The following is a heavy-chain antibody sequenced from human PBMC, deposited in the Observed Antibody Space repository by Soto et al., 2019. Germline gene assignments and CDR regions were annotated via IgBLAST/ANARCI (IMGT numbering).Heavy chain of an antibody. CDR1: GFTFSYYT. CDR2: ISNSGDTI. D-gene: IGHD2-2*01. Sequence: EVQLLESGGGLVQPGGSLRLSCVASGFTFSYYTMSWVRQAPGKGLEWVSGISNSGDTIYYADSVKGRFTISRDNFKSTLYLQMNSLRADDTAVYYCADPVPVPTHYDYYDMDVWGQGTTVTVSS. V-gene: IGHV3-23*01. CDR3: ADPVPVPTHYDYYDMDV. J-gene: IGHJ6*02.